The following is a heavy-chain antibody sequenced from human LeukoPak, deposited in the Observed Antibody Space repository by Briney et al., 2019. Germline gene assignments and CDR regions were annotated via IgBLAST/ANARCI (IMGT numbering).Heavy chain of an antibody. CDR2: IYQSGSP. V-gene: IGHV4-4*02. CDR3: ARVNINNWHSCDY. J-gene: IGHJ4*02. CDR1: GGSISSNNW. Sequence: SETLSLTCAVSGGSISSNNWWGWFRQPPGKGLEWIGEIYQSGSPNYNPSLKSRVTISVDKSRNHFSLNLSSVTAADTAVYYCARVNINNWHSCDYWGQGTLVTVSS. D-gene: IGHD1-1*01.